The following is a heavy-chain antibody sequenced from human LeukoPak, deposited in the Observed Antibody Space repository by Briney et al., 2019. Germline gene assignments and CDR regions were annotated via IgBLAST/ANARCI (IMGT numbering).Heavy chain of an antibody. V-gene: IGHV4-34*01. J-gene: IGHJ2*01. CDR3: PSRPQDYGGSERYFDL. D-gene: IGHD4-23*01. CDR2: LNHSGST. CDR1: GGSLSGYY. Sequence: SETLSLTCAVYGGSLSGYYWSWIRQPPGKGLEGIGELNHSGSTNYNPSLKSRVTISVDTSKNQSSLKLSSVTAADTAVYYRPSRPQDYGGSERYFDLSGRSTLVTVSS.